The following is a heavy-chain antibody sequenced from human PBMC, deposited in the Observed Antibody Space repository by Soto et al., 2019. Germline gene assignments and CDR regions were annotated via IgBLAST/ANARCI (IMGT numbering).Heavy chain of an antibody. J-gene: IGHJ4*02. CDR2: IGGDYST. CDR1: GCTFSSYT. Sequence: EVQLLESGGGLVQPGGSLRLSCVASGCTFSSYTMTWVRQAPGKGLEWVSAIGGDYSTYYADSVQGRFTISRDNSQNTLYLQMNSLRAEDTAVYSCAKLVDTAATSDYWGQGTLVTVPS. V-gene: IGHV3-23*01. CDR3: AKLVDTAATSDY. D-gene: IGHD1-26*01.